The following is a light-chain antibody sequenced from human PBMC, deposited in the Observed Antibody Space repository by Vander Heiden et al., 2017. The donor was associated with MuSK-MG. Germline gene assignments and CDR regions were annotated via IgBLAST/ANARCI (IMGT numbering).Light chain of an antibody. V-gene: IGLV2-23*03. CDR3: CSYADSSTFGLV. Sequence: QSALTQPASVSGSPGQSITISCTGTSRRVGSYNLVSWYHQQPGKAPKLMIVDGSKRPSGVANRFSCSNSCNTASPTISGLQAEDEADDYCCSYADSSTFGLVFGGGTKLTVL. CDR1: SRRVGSYNL. CDR2: DGS. J-gene: IGLJ2*01.